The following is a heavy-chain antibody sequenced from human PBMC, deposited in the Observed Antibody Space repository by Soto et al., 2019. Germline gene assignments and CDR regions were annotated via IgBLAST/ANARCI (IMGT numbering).Heavy chain of an antibody. V-gene: IGHV4-59*01. CDR2: IYYSGST. CDR3: ARVWGGAFDI. J-gene: IGHJ3*02. D-gene: IGHD3-10*01. CDR1: GGSISSYY. Sequence: SXTLSLTCTVSGGSISSYYSSWIRQPPGKGLEWIGYIYYSGSTNYNPSLKSRVTISVDTSKNQFSLKLSSVTAADTAVYYCARVWGGAFDIWGQGTMVTVSS.